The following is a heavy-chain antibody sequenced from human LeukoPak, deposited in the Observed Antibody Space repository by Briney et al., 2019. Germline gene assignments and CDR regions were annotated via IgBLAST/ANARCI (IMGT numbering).Heavy chain of an antibody. J-gene: IGHJ4*02. V-gene: IGHV3-74*01. CDR2: INSDGSST. CDR1: GFTFSSYW. CDR3: AKDYMRITGTTREGSFDY. Sequence: GRSLRLSCAASGFTFSSYWMHWVRQAPGKGLVWVSRINSDGSSTSYADSVKGRFTISRDNSQNTLYLQMNSLRAEDTAVYYCAKDYMRITGTTREGSFDYWGQGTLVTVSS. D-gene: IGHD1-20*01.